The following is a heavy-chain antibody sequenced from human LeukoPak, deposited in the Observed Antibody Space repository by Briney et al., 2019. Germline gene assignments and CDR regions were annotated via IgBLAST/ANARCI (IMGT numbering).Heavy chain of an antibody. V-gene: IGHV4-39*01. CDR3: ARQVRGELLDY. J-gene: IGHJ4*02. CDR2: ISYSGIT. D-gene: IGHD1-26*01. Sequence: SETLSLTCTVSGGSISSTVYHWGWIRQPPGKGLEWIGTISYSGITYYKPSLKSRVTISVDTPMNQFSLKLSSVTAADTAVYYCARQVRGELLDYWGQGTLVTVSS. CDR1: GGSISSTVYH.